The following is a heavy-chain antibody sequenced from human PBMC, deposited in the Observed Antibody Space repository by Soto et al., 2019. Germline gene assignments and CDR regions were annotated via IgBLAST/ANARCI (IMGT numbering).Heavy chain of an antibody. D-gene: IGHD6-19*01. J-gene: IGHJ6*02. V-gene: IGHV3-30*18. CDR1: GFTFSSYG. Sequence: QVQLVESGGGVVQPGRSLRLSCAASGFTFSSYGMHWVRQAPGKGLEWVAVISYDGSNKYYADSVKGRFTISRDNSKNTLYLQMNSLRAEDTAVYYCAKSPEVGSSGWYNDDYYYGMDVWGQGTTVTVSS. CDR2: ISYDGSNK. CDR3: AKSPEVGSSGWYNDDYYYGMDV.